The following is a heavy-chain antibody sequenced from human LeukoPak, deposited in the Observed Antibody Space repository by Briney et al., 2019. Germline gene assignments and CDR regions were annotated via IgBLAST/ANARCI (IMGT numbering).Heavy chain of an antibody. CDR3: ARDRPGSSGYYYGMDV. CDR2: IYYSGST. Sequence: SETLSLTCTVSGGSISSYYWSWIRQPPGKGLEWIGYIYYSGSTNYNPSLKSRVTISVDTSKNQFSLKLSSVTAADTAVYYCARDRPGSSGYYYGMDVWGKGTTVTVS. V-gene: IGHV4-59*01. J-gene: IGHJ6*04. CDR1: GGSISSYY. D-gene: IGHD3-10*01.